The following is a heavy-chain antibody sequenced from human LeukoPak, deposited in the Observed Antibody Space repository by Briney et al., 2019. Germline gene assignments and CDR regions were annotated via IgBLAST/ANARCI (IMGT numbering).Heavy chain of an antibody. D-gene: IGHD3-10*01. V-gene: IGHV1-46*01. CDR2: INPSGGST. J-gene: IGHJ4*02. Sequence: ASVKVSCKASGCTLTSYYMHWVRQAPGQGLEWMGIINPSGGSTSYAQKFQGRVTMTRDTSTSTVYMELSSLRSEDTAVYYCARDGLDGSGSYCTFDYWGQGTLVTVSS. CDR1: GCTLTSYY. CDR3: ARDGLDGSGSYCTFDY.